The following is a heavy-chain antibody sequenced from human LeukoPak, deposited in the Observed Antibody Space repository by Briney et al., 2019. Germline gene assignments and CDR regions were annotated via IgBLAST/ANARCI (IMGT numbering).Heavy chain of an antibody. CDR1: GYTFTGYY. V-gene: IGHV1-2*04. CDR2: INPTSGGT. J-gene: IGHJ3*02. CDR3: ARDADDYGDYVNAFDI. D-gene: IGHD4-17*01. Sequence: ASVKVSCKASGYTFTGYYMHWVRQSPGQQGECMGWINPTSGGTNYAQKCQGWVTMTSDTTISTAYMELSRLRSDDTAVYYCARDADDYGDYVNAFDIWGQGTLVTVSS.